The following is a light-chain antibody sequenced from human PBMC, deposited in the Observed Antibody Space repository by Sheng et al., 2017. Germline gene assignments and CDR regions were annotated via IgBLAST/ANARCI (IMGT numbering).Light chain of an antibody. CDR1: QSVSSS. Sequence: EIVLTQSPATLSLSPGERATLSCRASQSVSSSLAWYQQKPGQAPRLLIYDASNRATGIPSQVQWPVGSGTEFTLTISSLQSEDFAIYYCQQYSDWPRTFGQGTRVEI. CDR2: DAS. V-gene: IGKV3-11*01. CDR3: QQYSDWPRT. J-gene: IGKJ1*01.